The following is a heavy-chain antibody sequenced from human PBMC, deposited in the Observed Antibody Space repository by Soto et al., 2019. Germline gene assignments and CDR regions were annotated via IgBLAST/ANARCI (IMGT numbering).Heavy chain of an antibody. Sequence: GGSLRLSCAASGFTFSSYWMSWVRQAPGKGLEWVANIKQDGSEKYYVDSVKGRFTISRDNAKNSLYLQMNSLRAEDTAVYYCARDENYSGYDYDPSAIHLDYWGQGTLVTVSS. CDR3: ARDENYSGYDYDPSAIHLDY. V-gene: IGHV3-7*01. J-gene: IGHJ4*02. D-gene: IGHD5-12*01. CDR2: IKQDGSEK. CDR1: GFTFSSYW.